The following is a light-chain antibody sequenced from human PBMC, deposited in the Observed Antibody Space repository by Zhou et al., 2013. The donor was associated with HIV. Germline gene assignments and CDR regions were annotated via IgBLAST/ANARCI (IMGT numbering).Light chain of an antibody. CDR1: QSLLHGNGCNY. Sequence: DIMMTQSPLSLPVTPGEPASISCRSSQSLLHGNGCNYLDWYLQKPGQSPQLLIYLGSNRASGVPDRFSGSGSGTDFTLKISRVEAEDVGVYYCMQALQSPITFGQGTRLEIK. CDR2: LGS. J-gene: IGKJ5*01. CDR3: MQALQSPIT. V-gene: IGKV2-28*01.